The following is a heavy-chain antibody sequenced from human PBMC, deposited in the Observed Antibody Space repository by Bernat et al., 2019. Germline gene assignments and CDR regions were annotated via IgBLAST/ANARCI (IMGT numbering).Heavy chain of an antibody. Sequence: EVQLLESGGGLVQPGGSLRLSCAASGFTYGNYAMSWVRQAPGKGLEWVSSISAGGGGTYFGDSERGRFTISRDNSKNTLNLQMNSLGAEDTAVYYCAKEGYSRGVIDFWGQGTLVIVSS. CDR3: AKEGYSRGVIDF. CDR2: ISAGGGGT. CDR1: GFTYGNYA. V-gene: IGHV3-23*01. J-gene: IGHJ4*02. D-gene: IGHD6-13*01.